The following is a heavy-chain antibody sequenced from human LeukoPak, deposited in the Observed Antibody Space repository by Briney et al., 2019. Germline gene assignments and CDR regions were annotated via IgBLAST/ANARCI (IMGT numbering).Heavy chain of an antibody. CDR2: IYYSGST. CDR1: GGSISSSSYY. J-gene: IGHJ4*02. Sequence: SETLSLTCTVSGGSISSSSYYWGWIRQPPGKGLEWIGSIYYSGSTYYNPSLKSRVTISVDTSRNQFSLKLSSVTAADTAVYYCARDYDILTGYSFGYWGQGTLVTVSS. V-gene: IGHV4-39*07. D-gene: IGHD3-9*01. CDR3: ARDYDILTGYSFGY.